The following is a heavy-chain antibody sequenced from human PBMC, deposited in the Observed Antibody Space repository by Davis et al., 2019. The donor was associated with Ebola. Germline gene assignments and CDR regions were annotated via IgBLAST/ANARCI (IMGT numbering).Heavy chain of an antibody. V-gene: IGHV3-30*04. D-gene: IGHD5-12*01. Sequence: GGSLRLSCAASGFTFTSYAMHWVRQAPGKGLEWVAVISYDGSNKYYADSVKGRFTISRDNAKNSLYLQMNSLRVEDTALYYCARSYDPPSDYWGQGTLVTVSS. CDR2: ISYDGSNK. J-gene: IGHJ4*02. CDR3: ARSYDPPSDY. CDR1: GFTFTSYA.